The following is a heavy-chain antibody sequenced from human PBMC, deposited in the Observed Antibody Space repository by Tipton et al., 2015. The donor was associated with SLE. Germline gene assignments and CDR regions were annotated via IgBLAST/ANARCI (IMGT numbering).Heavy chain of an antibody. Sequence: SLRLSCAASGFSFSSYLMNWVRQVPGKGLAWVSRIETDGRSTAYADSVKGRFTVSRDNAQDTLFLQMNSLRAEDSGVYYCARAFRLGLDSFDIWGQGTTDTVSA. CDR3: ARAFRLGLDSFDI. D-gene: IGHD3/OR15-3a*01. V-gene: IGHV3-74*01. CDR1: GFSFSSYL. CDR2: IETDGRST. J-gene: IGHJ3*02.